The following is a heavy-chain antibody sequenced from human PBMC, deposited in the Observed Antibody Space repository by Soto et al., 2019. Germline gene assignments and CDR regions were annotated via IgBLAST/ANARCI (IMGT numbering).Heavy chain of an antibody. CDR3: AREDPNSWPFDF. CDR1: GFIFTAAY. CDR2: ISDSGTTI. J-gene: IGHJ4*02. D-gene: IGHD6-13*01. Sequence: QVQLVESGGGLVKPGGSLRLSCEASGFIFTAAYMSWIRQAPGKGLEWVAYISDSGTTIQYANSVKGRFIISRDNVKNSVSLQMSSLTVEDTALYYCAREDPNSWPFDFWGQGTLVTVSS. V-gene: IGHV3-11*01.